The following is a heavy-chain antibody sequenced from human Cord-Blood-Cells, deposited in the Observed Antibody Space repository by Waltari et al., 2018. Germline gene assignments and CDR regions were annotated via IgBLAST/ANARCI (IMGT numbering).Heavy chain of an antibody. CDR2: ISSSSSYI. D-gene: IGHD5-12*01. J-gene: IGHJ4*02. V-gene: IGHV3-21*01. CDR3: ARDVSGYGFDY. CDR1: GFTFSSYS. Sequence: EVQLVESGGGLVKPGGSLRLSCAASGFTFSSYSLNWVRQAPGKGLEWVSSISSSSSYIYYADSVKGRFTISRDNAKNSLYLQMNSLRAEDTAVYYCARDVSGYGFDYWGQGTLVTVSS.